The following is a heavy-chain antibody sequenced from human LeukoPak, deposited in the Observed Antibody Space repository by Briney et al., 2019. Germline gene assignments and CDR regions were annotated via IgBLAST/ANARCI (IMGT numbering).Heavy chain of an antibody. CDR2: IKRDGNEQ. CDR3: AKEGAYPIITYDS. Sequence: GGSLRLSCAASGFTFSSYWMNWVRQPPGKGLEWVANIKRDGNEQNYVDSVKGRFSISRDNAKNSLYLQMDSLRAEDTAVYYCAKEGAYPIITYDSWGQGALVTVSS. CDR1: GFTFSSYW. V-gene: IGHV3-7*01. J-gene: IGHJ5*01. D-gene: IGHD3-10*01.